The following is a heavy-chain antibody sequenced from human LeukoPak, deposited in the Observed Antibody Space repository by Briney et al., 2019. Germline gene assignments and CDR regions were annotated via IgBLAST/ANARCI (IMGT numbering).Heavy chain of an antibody. CDR3: ARGFLMGCSSTSCYTVRAFDI. D-gene: IGHD2-2*02. Sequence: GASVKVSCKASRYTFTSYYMHWVRQAPGQGLEWMGIINPSGGSTSYAQKFQGRVTMTRDTSTSTVYMELSSLRSEDTAVYYCARGFLMGCSSTSCYTVRAFDIWGQGTMVTVSS. CDR2: INPSGGST. CDR1: RYTFTSYY. V-gene: IGHV1-46*01. J-gene: IGHJ3*02.